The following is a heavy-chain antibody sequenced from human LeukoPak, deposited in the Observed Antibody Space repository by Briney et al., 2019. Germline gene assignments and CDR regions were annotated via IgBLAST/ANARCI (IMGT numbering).Heavy chain of an antibody. D-gene: IGHD3-3*01. CDR1: GGSISSYY. CDR3: AREGYDSL. Sequence: PSETLSLTCTVSGGSISSYYWSWIRQPAGRGLEWIGHIYTSGSTNYNPSLKSRVTISVDTSKNQFSLKLSSLTAADTAVYYCAREGYDSLWGQGTLVTVSS. V-gene: IGHV4-4*07. J-gene: IGHJ4*02. CDR2: IYTSGST.